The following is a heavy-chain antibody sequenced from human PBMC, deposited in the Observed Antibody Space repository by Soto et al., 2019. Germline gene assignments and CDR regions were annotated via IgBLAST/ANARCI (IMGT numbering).Heavy chain of an antibody. V-gene: IGHV3-21*01. Sequence: GGSLRLSCAASGFTFSSYSMNWVRQAPGKGLEWVSSISSSSSYIYYANSVKGRFTISRDNAKNSLYLQMNSLRAEDTAVYYCARYCSSTSCYAGENYYYMDVWGKGTTVTVSS. CDR2: ISSSSSYI. D-gene: IGHD2-2*01. J-gene: IGHJ6*03. CDR1: GFTFSSYS. CDR3: ARYCSSTSCYAGENYYYMDV.